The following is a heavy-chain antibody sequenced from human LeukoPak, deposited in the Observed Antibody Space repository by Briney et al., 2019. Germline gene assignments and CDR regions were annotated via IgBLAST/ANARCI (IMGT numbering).Heavy chain of an antibody. D-gene: IGHD2-15*01. CDR3: ARRAATSYYYYGMDV. CDR2: ISYDGSNK. CDR1: GFTFSSYA. J-gene: IGHJ6*02. V-gene: IGHV3-30-3*01. Sequence: GGSLRLSCAASGFTFSSYAMHWVRPAPGKGLEWVAVISYDGSNKYYADSVKGRFTISRDNSKNTLYLQMNSLRAEDTAVYYCARRAATSYYYYGMDVWGQGTTVTVSS.